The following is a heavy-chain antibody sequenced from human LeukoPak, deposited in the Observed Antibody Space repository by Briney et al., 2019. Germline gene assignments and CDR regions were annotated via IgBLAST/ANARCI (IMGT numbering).Heavy chain of an antibody. J-gene: IGHJ4*02. CDR3: AKASNYGSGSYYPRGVDS. D-gene: IGHD3-10*01. Sequence: GGSLRLSCAASGFTFSSYAMSWVRQVPGKGLEWVSAISGSGGSTYYADSVKGRFTISRDNSKNTLYLQMNSLRAEDTAVYYGAKASNYGSGSYYPRGVDSWGQGTLVTVS. CDR1: GFTFSSYA. CDR2: ISGSGGST. V-gene: IGHV3-23*01.